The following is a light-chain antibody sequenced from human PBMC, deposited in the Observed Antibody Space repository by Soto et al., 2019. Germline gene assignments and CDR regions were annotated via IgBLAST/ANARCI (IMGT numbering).Light chain of an antibody. CDR3: LQYHNLWA. J-gene: IGKJ1*01. CDR2: RAS. Sequence: EIVMTQSPATLSVSPGEGATLSCRASQSVSSKLAWYQQRPGQAPRLLIYRASTRATGVPARFSGSGSGTDFTLTISSLQSEDFTVYSCLQYHNLWAFGQGTKLDI. V-gene: IGKV3-15*01. CDR1: QSVSSK.